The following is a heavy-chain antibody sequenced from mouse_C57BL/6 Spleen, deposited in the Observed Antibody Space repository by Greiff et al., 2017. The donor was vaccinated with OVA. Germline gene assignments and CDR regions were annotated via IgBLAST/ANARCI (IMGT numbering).Heavy chain of an antibody. CDR3: ARVGGSSSYAMDY. CDR2: ISSGSSTI. V-gene: IGHV5-17*01. CDR1: GFTFSDYG. J-gene: IGHJ4*01. Sequence: EVKLMESGGGLVKPGGSLKLSCAASGFTFSDYGMHWVRQAPEKGLEWVAYISSGSSTIYYADTVKGRFTISRDNAKNTLFLQMTSLRSEDTAMYYCARVGGSSSYAMDYWGQGTSVTVSS. D-gene: IGHD1-1*01.